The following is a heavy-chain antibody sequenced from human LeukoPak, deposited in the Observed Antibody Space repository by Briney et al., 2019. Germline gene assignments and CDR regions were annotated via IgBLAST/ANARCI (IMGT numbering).Heavy chain of an antibody. V-gene: IGHV1-2*06. Sequence: ASVKVSCKASEYTFTCYYMHWVRQAPGQGLEWMGRINPNNGGTKYAQKSQGRVSMTRDTSITTAYMELSRLRSDDTAVDFCARGGPYSGWVGTSADVHWFDYWGQGTLVTVSS. J-gene: IGHJ5*01. CDR1: EYTFTCYY. CDR2: INPNNGGT. D-gene: IGHD6-19*01. CDR3: ARGGPYSGWVGTSADVHWFDY.